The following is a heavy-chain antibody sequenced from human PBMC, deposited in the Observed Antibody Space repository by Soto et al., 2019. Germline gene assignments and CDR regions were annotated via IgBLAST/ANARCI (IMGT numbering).Heavy chain of an antibody. CDR2: IWDDGRRK. Sequence: GESLKISCAASGFTFSLYGMHWVRQAPGKGLEWVAAIWDDGRRKDYADSVKDRLFISRDNSKNTLYLQLDSLRPEDTAVYYCATWQGSLNFHYWGQGTLVTVSS. CDR3: ATWQGSLNFHY. V-gene: IGHV3-33*01. J-gene: IGHJ4*02. CDR1: GFTFSLYG.